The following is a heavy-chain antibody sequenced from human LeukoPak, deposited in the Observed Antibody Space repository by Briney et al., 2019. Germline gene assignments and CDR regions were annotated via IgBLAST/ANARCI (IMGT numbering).Heavy chain of an antibody. D-gene: IGHD6-19*01. CDR2: ISWDGGSS. J-gene: IGHJ4*02. Sequence: GGSLRLSCAASGFTFSSYGMSWVRQAPGKGLEWVALISWDGGSSYYADSVKGRFTISRYNSKNSLYLQMNSLRAEDTALYYCAKDIGAVAGAYYFDYWGQGTLVTVSS. CDR1: GFTFSSYG. V-gene: IGHV3-43D*03. CDR3: AKDIGAVAGAYYFDY.